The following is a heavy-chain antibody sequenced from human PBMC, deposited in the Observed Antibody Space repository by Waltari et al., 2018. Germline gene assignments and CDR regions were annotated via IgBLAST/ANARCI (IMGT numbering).Heavy chain of an antibody. CDR1: GFPFSSYS. CDR2: ISSSSSTI. D-gene: IGHD1-26*01. CDR3: ARGSGAFDY. J-gene: IGHJ4*02. Sequence: EVQLVESGGGLVQPGGSLRLSCAASGFPFSSYSMNWVRQAPGKGLEWVSYISSSSSTIYYADSVKGRFTISSDNAKNSLYLQMNSLRAEDTAVYYCARGSGAFDYWGQGTLVTVSS. V-gene: IGHV3-48*01.